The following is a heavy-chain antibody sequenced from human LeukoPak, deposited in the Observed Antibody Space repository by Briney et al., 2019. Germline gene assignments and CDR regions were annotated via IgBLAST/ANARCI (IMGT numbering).Heavy chain of an antibody. CDR3: ASLRKRGGASDL. CDR1: GGSISTGNW. CDR2: IYHSGSS. J-gene: IGHJ3*01. V-gene: IGHV4-4*02. Sequence: TSGTLSLTCAVSGGSISTGNWWSWVRQSPDKGLEWIGEIYHSGSSNYNPSLKSRVTISIDTSKNHFSLRLRSVTAADTAVYYCASLRKRGGASDLWGQGTVVTVSS.